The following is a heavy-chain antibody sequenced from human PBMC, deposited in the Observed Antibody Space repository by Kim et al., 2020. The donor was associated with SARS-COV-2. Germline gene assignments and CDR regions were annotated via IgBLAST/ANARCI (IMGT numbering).Heavy chain of an antibody. J-gene: IGHJ4*01. CDR2: MYSGGAA. D-gene: IGHD3-9*01. CDR3: ASETWIMAADIYHQDLDY. V-gene: IGHV3-53*01. Sequence: GGSLRLSCTASGLTVSSNYMSWVRQAPGKGLEWVSAMYSGGAAYYAASVRGLFTSSRDNSKNPLYIQMRSLRAEDTAVYYCASETWIMAADIYHQDLDY. CDR1: GLTVSSNY.